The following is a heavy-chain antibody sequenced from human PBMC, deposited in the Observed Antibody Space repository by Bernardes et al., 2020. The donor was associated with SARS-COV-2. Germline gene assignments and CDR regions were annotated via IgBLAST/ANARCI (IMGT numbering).Heavy chain of an antibody. Sequence: GGSLRLFCASSGFTFDDYGMSWVRQGTGKGLEWVSGINWNGGSTGYADSVKGRCTISRDSAKNSLYLQMNTLRAEDTALYYSARSQSYSYYYGMDVWGQGTTVIVSS. J-gene: IGHJ6*02. V-gene: IGHV3-20*04. CDR2: INWNGGST. CDR1: GFTFDDYG. CDR3: ARSQSYSYYYGMDV.